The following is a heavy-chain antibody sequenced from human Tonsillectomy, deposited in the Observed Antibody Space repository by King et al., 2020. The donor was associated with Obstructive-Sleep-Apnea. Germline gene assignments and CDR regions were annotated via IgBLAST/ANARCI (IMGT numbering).Heavy chain of an antibody. CDR1: GGSISSGGYY. J-gene: IGHJ4*02. CDR3: AGVIRQQLVFYYFDY. Sequence: VQLQESGPGLVKPSQTLSLTCTVSGGSISSGGYYWSWIRQHPGKGLEWIGYIYYSGSTYYNPSLKRRVTISVDTSKNQFSLKLSAVTAADTAVYYCAGVIRQQLVFYYFDYWGQGTLVTVSS. D-gene: IGHD6-13*01. CDR2: IYYSGST. V-gene: IGHV4-31*03.